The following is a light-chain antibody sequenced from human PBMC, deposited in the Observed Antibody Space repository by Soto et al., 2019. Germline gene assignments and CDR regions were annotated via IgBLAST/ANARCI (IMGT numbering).Light chain of an antibody. V-gene: IGLV4-69*01. CDR1: SGHSSYA. CDR3: QTWATGIGV. J-gene: IGLJ2*01. CDR2: LNSDGSH. Sequence: QSVLTQSPSASASLGASVKLTCTLSSGHSSYAIAWHQQQPEKGPRYLMNLNSDGSHSKGDGIPDRFSGSSSGAERYLTISSLQSEDEADYYCQTWATGIGVFGGGTKLTV.